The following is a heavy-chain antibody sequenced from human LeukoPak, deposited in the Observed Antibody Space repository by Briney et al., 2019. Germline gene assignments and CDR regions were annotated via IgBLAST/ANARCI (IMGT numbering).Heavy chain of an antibody. CDR2: ISSNGGST. CDR1: GFTFSNAW. Sequence: GGSLRLSCAASGFTFSNAWMMWVRQAPGKGLEYVSTISSNGGSTYYADSVKGRFTISRDNSKNTLYLQMGSLRAEDMAVYYCARDRGTLPGFFDYWGQGTLVTVSS. CDR3: ARDRGTLPGFFDY. J-gene: IGHJ4*02. V-gene: IGHV3-64*02. D-gene: IGHD1-7*01.